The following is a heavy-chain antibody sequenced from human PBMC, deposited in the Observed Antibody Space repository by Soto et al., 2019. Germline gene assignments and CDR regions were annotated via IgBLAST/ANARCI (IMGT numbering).Heavy chain of an antibody. CDR1: GGSISSGGYY. CDR2: LYYSGTT. J-gene: IGHJ4*02. CDR3: AANTGYLGLLDY. Sequence: SETLSLTCSVSGGSISSGGYYWTWIRQHPGKGLEWIGYLYYSGTTYYNPSLKGRLTISLDTSKNHFSLKLTSVTAADTAVYFCAANTGYLGLLDYWGQGTLVTVSS. D-gene: IGHD3-16*02. V-gene: IGHV4-31*03.